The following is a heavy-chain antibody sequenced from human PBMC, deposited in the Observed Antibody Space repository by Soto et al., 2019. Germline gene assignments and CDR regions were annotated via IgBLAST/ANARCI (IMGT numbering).Heavy chain of an antibody. Sequence: QVQLVESGGGVVQPGRSLRLSCAASGFTFSSYGMHWVRQAPGKGLELVAVIWYDGSNKYYADSVKGRFTISRDNSKNTLYLQMNSLRAEDTAVYYCARERAAYYDILTGYYNPYYWGQGTLVTVSS. CDR2: IWYDGSNK. J-gene: IGHJ4*02. D-gene: IGHD3-9*01. V-gene: IGHV3-33*01. CDR1: GFTFSSYG. CDR3: ARERAAYYDILTGYYNPYY.